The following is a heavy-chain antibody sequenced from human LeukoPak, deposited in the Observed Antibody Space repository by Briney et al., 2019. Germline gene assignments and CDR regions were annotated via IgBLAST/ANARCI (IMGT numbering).Heavy chain of an antibody. J-gene: IGHJ4*02. CDR2: IYYSGST. V-gene: IGHV4-39*07. CDR1: GGSISSSSYY. D-gene: IGHD3-10*01. Sequence: SETLSLTCTVSGGSISSSSYYWGWIRQPPGKGLEWIGSIYYSGSTYYNPSLKSRVTISVDTSKNQFSLKLSSVTAADTAVYYCAARITMVRGVIQADYWGQGTLVTVSS. CDR3: AARITMVRGVIQADY.